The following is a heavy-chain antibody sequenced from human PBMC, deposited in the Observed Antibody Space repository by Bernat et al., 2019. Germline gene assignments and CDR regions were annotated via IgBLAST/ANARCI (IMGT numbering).Heavy chain of an antibody. CDR1: GGTFSSYA. J-gene: IGHJ1*01. Sequence: QVQLVQSGAEVKKPGSSVKVSCKASGGTFSSYAISWVRQAPGQGLEWMGGIIPISGTAHYAQKFPGRVTITADESTRTAYRELSSLRSEDTAVYYCAQYTIIAVVVPPYFQFLDRGTLVTVFS. CDR3: AQYTIIAVVVPPYFQF. CDR2: IIPISGTA. V-gene: IGHV1-69*01. D-gene: IGHD3-22*01.